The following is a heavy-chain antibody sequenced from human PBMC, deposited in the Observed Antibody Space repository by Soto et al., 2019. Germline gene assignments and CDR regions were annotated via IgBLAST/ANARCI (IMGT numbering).Heavy chain of an antibody. CDR2: IYSGGST. D-gene: IGHD2-2*01. CDR3: VREYCSSTSCLNWFDP. V-gene: IGHV3-66*01. Sequence: GGSLRLSCAASGFTISSNYMSWVRQAPGKGLEWVSVIYSGGSTYYADSVKGRFTISRDNSKNTLYLQMNSLRAEDTAVYYCVREYCSSTSCLNWFDPWGQGTLVTVSS. J-gene: IGHJ5*02. CDR1: GFTISSNY.